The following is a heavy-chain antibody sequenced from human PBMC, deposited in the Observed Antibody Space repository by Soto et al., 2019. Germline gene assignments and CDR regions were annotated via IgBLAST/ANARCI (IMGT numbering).Heavy chain of an antibody. CDR3: AREDYGDYGGYFDY. CDR2: TYHSGNP. D-gene: IGHD4-17*01. V-gene: IGHV4-30-2*01. Sequence: QLQLQESGSGLVKPSQTLSLTCTVSGGSIRTGGYSWSWIRQPPGKGLEWIGNTYHSGNPYYNPSLKSRVPIXVXGXXNPFSLKVSSVTAADTAVYYWAREDYGDYGGYFDYWGQGSLVTVSS. CDR1: GGSIRTGGYS. J-gene: IGHJ4*02.